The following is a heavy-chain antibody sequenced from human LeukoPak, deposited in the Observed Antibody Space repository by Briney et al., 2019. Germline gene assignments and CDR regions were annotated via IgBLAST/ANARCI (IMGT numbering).Heavy chain of an antibody. Sequence: VSVKVSCKASGYTLTSYAIHWVRQAPGQMLEWMGWLNGGSGATKYSQKFQGRVTITRDTSATTAYMELSSMRSEDTAVYYCAIERWGSFNWFDPWGRGTLVTVSS. CDR2: LNGGSGAT. CDR3: AIERWGSFNWFDP. D-gene: IGHD3-16*01. V-gene: IGHV1-3*01. J-gene: IGHJ5*02. CDR1: GYTLTSYA.